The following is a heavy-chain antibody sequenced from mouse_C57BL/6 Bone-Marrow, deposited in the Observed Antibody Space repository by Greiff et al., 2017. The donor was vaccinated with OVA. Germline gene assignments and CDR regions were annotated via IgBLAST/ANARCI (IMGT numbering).Heavy chain of an antibody. Sequence: VQLQQSGPGMVKPSQSLSLTCTVTGYSITSGYDWHWIRHFPGNKLECMGYISYSGSTNYNPSLKSRISITHDTSKNPFFLELKSVTTEDTATYYCARGDYYGSSYWYFDGWGTGTTVTVSS. CDR2: ISYSGST. CDR1: GYSITSGYD. D-gene: IGHD1-1*01. V-gene: IGHV3-1*01. CDR3: ARGDYYGSSYWYFDG. J-gene: IGHJ1*03.